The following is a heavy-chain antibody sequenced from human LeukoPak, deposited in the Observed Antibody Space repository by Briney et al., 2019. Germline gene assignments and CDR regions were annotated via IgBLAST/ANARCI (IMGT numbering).Heavy chain of an antibody. D-gene: IGHD2-15*01. CDR3: ARDLSKVATTYYDY. CDR2: ISPYNGNT. CDR1: GYTFTGYY. Sequence: GASVKVSCKASGYTFTGYYMHWVRQAPGQGLEWMGWISPYNGNTNNAQRLQGRVTMTTETSTRTAYMELSSLRSDDTAIYYCARDLSKVATTYYDYWGQGTLVTVSS. J-gene: IGHJ4*02. V-gene: IGHV1-18*04.